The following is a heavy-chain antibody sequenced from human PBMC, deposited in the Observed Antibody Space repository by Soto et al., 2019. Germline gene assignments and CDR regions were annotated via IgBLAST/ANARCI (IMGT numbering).Heavy chain of an antibody. CDR2: MNPKSGHT. D-gene: IGHD2-21*01. CDR3: ARRIPDEKFDS. V-gene: IGHV1-8*01. J-gene: IGHJ4*02. Sequence: ASVKVSCKASGYSFSDYSINWVRQAPGQGLEWMGWMNPKSGHTAHAQKIQGRVTLTRDTSINTVYMELSSLTSGDTAVYFCARRIPDEKFDSWGQGTQVTAPQ. CDR1: GYSFSDYS.